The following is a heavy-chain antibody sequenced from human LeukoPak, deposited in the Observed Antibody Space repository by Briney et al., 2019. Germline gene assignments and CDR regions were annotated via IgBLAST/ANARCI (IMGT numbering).Heavy chain of an antibody. V-gene: IGHV3-7*01. D-gene: IGHD3-16*01. CDR3: ARHNRGGDWDY. Sequence: GGSLRLSCAAYGFTFSAYWMSWVRQAPGKGLEWVANIKQAGSEKDYVVSVKGRFTISRDNSKNSLYLQMNSLSVEDTAIYYCARHNRGGDWDYWGQGTLVTVSS. CDR1: GFTFSAYW. CDR2: IKQAGSEK. J-gene: IGHJ4*02.